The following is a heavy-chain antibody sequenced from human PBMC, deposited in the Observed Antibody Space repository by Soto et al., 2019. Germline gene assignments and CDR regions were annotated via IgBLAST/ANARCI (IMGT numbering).Heavy chain of an antibody. CDR2: ISYDGSNK. J-gene: IGHJ4*02. CDR3: AKDRAGHDY. V-gene: IGHV3-30*18. Sequence: QVQLVESGGGVVQPGRSLRLSCAASGFTFSSYGMHWVRQAPGKGLEWVAVISYDGSNKYYADSVKGRFTISRDNSNNTLYLQMNSLRAEDTAVYYCAKDRAGHDYWGQGTLVTVSS. CDR1: GFTFSSYG. D-gene: IGHD6-13*01.